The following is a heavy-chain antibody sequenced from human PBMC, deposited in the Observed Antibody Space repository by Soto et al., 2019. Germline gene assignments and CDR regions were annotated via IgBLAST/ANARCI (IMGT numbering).Heavy chain of an antibody. Sequence: VKVSCKASGYTFTRYAMHWVRQAPVQVLEWLVIINPSGGSTSYAKKFQGRVKMTRDTSTSTVYMELRSLRSETTDVYYCASVGDFGGSAYYSGMDVWGQGTTVTVSS. V-gene: IGHV1-46*01. J-gene: IGHJ6*02. CDR3: ASVGDFGGSAYYSGMDV. CDR1: GYTFTRYA. CDR2: INPSGGST. D-gene: IGHD3-16*01.